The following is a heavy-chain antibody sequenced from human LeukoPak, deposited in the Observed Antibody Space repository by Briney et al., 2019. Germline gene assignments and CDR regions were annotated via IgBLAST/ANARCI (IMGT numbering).Heavy chain of an antibody. V-gene: IGHV1-69*13. CDR1: GGTFSSYA. CDR2: IIPIFGTA. D-gene: IGHD1-26*01. Sequence: GASVKVSCKASGGTFSSYAISWVRQAPGQGLEWMGGIIPIFGTANYAQKFQGRVTITADESTSTAYMELSSLRSEDTAVYYCARYSVVGATVFDYWGQGTLVTVSS. CDR3: ARYSVVGATVFDY. J-gene: IGHJ4*02.